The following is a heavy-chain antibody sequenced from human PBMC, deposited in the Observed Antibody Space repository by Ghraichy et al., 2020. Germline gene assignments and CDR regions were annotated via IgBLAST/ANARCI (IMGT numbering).Heavy chain of an antibody. CDR2: LYHSEST. CDR1: GGSISSGSSS. CDR3: ARTSSYLPSYFDH. J-gene: IGHJ4*02. D-gene: IGHD2-2*01. V-gene: IGHV4-30-2*01. Sequence: SETLSLTCTVSGGSISSGSSSWSWIRQPPGKGLERIGNLYHSESTYYNPSLKSRVTISVDRSKSQFSLRLSSVTAADTAVYCCARTSSYLPSYFDHWGQGTLVTVSS.